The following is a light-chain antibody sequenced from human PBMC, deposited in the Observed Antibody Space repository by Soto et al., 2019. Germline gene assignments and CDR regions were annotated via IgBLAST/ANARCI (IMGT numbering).Light chain of an antibody. CDR3: QSYDSSLSGYV. J-gene: IGLJ1*01. CDR1: SSNIGAGYD. CDR2: GNT. Sequence: QSELTQPPSVSGAPGQRVTISCTGSSSNIGAGYDVHWYQQIPGTAPKLLIYGNTNRPSGVPDRFSGSKSGTSASLAITGLQAEDEADYYCQSYDSSLSGYVFGTGTKVTVL. V-gene: IGLV1-40*01.